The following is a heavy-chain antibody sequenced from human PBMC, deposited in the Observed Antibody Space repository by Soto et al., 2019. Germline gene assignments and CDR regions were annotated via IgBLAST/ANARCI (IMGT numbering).Heavy chain of an antibody. CDR1: GYTFTIYY. Sequence: ASVKVSCKAFGYTFTIYYIHWVRQAPGQGLEWMGVVNTSGGSPTYAQKFQDRVTMTRATSTSTVYMELSSLRSEDTAVYYCARGGRYSDYYYYNGMDVWGQGTTVTVS. J-gene: IGHJ6*02. V-gene: IGHV1-46*01. D-gene: IGHD2-15*01. CDR2: VNTSGGSP. CDR3: ARGGRYSDYYYYNGMDV.